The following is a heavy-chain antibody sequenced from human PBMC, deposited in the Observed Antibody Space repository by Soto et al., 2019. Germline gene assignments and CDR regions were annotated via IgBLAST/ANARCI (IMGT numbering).Heavy chain of an antibody. CDR2: ISYDGSNK. Sequence: VGSLRLSCAASGFTFSSYAMHWVRQAPGKGLEWVAVISYDGSNKYYADSVKGRFTISRDNSKNTLYLQMNSLRAEDTAVYYCARDMRASGGSGYCSSTSCADYYYYYGMDVWGQGTTVTVSS. V-gene: IGHV3-30-3*01. D-gene: IGHD2-2*01. CDR3: ARDMRASGGSGYCSSTSCADYYYYYGMDV. J-gene: IGHJ6*02. CDR1: GFTFSSYA.